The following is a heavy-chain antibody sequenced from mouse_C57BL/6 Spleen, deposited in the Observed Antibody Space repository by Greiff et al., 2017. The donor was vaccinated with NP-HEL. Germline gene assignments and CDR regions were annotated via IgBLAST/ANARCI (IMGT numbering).Heavy chain of an antibody. CDR1: GYTFTSYW. Sequence: QVQLQQPGAELVMPGASVKLSCKASGYTFTSYWMHWVKQRPGQGLEWIGQIDPSDSYTHYNQKFKGKSTLTVDKSSSPAYMQLSSLTSEDAAVYYCARGVSLNYFEYWGQGTTLTVSS. CDR2: IDPSDSYT. V-gene: IGHV1-69*01. J-gene: IGHJ2*01. CDR3: ARGVSLNYFEY.